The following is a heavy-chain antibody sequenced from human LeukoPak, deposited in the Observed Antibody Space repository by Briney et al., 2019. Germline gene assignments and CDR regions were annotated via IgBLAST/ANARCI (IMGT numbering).Heavy chain of an antibody. V-gene: IGHV3-7*05. Sequence: QPGGSLRLSCAGSGFTFSTYWMTWVRQAPGKGLEWVANIKPDGSEKFYVDSVKGRFTNSRDNAKNSLYLQMNSLRAEDTAVYYCARGQRSMDVWGQGTTVTVSS. J-gene: IGHJ6*02. CDR1: GFTFSTYW. D-gene: IGHD5-24*01. CDR2: IKPDGSEK. CDR3: ARGQRSMDV.